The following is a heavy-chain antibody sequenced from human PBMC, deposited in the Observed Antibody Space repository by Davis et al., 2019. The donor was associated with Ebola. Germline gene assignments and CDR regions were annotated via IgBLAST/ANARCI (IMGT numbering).Heavy chain of an antibody. CDR1: GFTFSSYW. J-gene: IGHJ6*02. V-gene: IGHV3-7*03. CDR2: IKQDGSEK. CDR3: ARSVTYYDFWSGYYHYYYGMDV. Sequence: GGSLRLSCAASGFTFSSYWMSWVRQAPGKGLEWVANIKQDGSEKYYVDSVKGRFTISRDNAKNSLYLQMNSLRAEDTAVYYCARSVTYYDFWSGYYHYYYGMDVWGQGTTVTVSS. D-gene: IGHD3-3*01.